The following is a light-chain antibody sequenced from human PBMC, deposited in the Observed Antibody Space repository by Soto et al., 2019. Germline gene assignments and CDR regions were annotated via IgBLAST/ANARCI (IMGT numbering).Light chain of an antibody. CDR1: QGISSS. CDR2: AAS. V-gene: IGKV1-12*01. J-gene: IGKJ4*01. CDR3: QQYHNWTPGIT. Sequence: DIQMTQSPSSVSASVGDRVTITCRASQGISSSLAWYQQKPRKAPKLLIYAASTLQSGVSSRFSGSGSGTDFTLTISSLQPEDFAVYYCQQYHNWTPGITFGGGTKVDIK.